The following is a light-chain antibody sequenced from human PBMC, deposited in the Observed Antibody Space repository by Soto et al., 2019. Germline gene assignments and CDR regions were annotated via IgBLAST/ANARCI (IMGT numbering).Light chain of an antibody. J-gene: IGKJ5*01. CDR3: QQFKTYPIS. CDR1: QGISSY. V-gene: IGKV1-9*01. Sequence: DIQLTQSPSFLSASVGDRVTITCRASQGISSYLAWYQQKPGKAPKLLIYAASTLQTGVPSRFSGRGSGTEFTLTISSLQPEDCAAYYCQQFKTYPISFGQGTRLEIK. CDR2: AAS.